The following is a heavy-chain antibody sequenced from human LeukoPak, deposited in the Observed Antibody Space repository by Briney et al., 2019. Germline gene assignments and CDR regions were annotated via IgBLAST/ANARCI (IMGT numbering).Heavy chain of an antibody. V-gene: IGHV1-3*01. D-gene: IGHD3-22*01. CDR1: GYTFTSYA. Sequence: ASVKVSCKASGYTFTSYAMHWVRQAPGQRLEWMGWINAGNGNTKYSQKFQGRVTITRDTSASTAYMELSRLRSDDTAVYYCARGYYDSSGYRTFDYWGQGTLVTVSS. CDR2: INAGNGNT. CDR3: ARGYYDSSGYRTFDY. J-gene: IGHJ4*02.